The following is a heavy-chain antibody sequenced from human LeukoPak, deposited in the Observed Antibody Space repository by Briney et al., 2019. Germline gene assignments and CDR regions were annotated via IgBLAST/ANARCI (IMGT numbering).Heavy chain of an antibody. Sequence: HPGGSLRLSCAASGXTFSSFGMHWVRQAPGKGLEWVAVIWYDGSNKYYADSVKGRFTISRDNSKNTLYLQMNSLRAEDTAVYYCARELPPVVTYYFDYWGQGTLVTVSS. CDR1: GXTFSSFG. CDR2: IWYDGSNK. CDR3: ARELPPVVTYYFDY. J-gene: IGHJ4*02. V-gene: IGHV3-33*01. D-gene: IGHD2-15*01.